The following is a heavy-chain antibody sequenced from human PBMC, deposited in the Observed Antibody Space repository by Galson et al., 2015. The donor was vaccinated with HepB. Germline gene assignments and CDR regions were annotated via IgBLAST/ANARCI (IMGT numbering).Heavy chain of an antibody. V-gene: IGHV3-23*01. CDR3: AKCTSSASCYTPVDY. CDR1: GFAFSSYA. CDR2: ITGSGDST. D-gene: IGHD2-2*02. J-gene: IGHJ4*02. Sequence: SLRLSCAASGFAFSSYAMSWVRQAPGKGLEWVSAITGSGDSTYSADSVKGRFTISRDNSKNTLYLQMNSLRAEDTAVYYCAKCTSSASCYTPVDYWGQGTLGTVSS.